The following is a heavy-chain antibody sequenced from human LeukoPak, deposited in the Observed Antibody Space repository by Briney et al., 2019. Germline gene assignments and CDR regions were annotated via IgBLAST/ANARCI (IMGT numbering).Heavy chain of an antibody. CDR3: AREGGYSSGWYYFDY. V-gene: IGHV1-18*04. CDR2: ISAYNGNT. D-gene: IGHD6-19*01. J-gene: IGHJ4*02. Sequence: GASVKVSCKASGYTFNGYYKNWVRQAPGQRLESRGWISAYNGNTNYAQKLPGGVTMTTHTPTRTAELQLRGLRSDDTAVYYCAREGGYSSGWYYFDYWGQGTLVTVSS. CDR1: GYTFNGYY.